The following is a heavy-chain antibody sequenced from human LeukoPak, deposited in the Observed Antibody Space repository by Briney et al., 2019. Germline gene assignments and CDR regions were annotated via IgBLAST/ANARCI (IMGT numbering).Heavy chain of an antibody. D-gene: IGHD5-24*01. CDR3: ASLVEMATIPDY. Sequence: GGSLRLSCAASGFTFSSYWMHWVRQAPGKGLVWVSRINSDGSSTSYADSVKGRFTISRDNAKDSLYLQMNSLRAEDTAVYYCASLVEMATIPDYWGQGTLVTVSS. V-gene: IGHV3-74*01. CDR2: INSDGSST. J-gene: IGHJ4*02. CDR1: GFTFSSYW.